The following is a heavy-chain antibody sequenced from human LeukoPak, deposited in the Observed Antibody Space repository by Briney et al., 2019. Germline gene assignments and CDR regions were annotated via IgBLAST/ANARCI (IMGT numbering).Heavy chain of an antibody. J-gene: IGHJ4*02. Sequence: ASVTVSCTASGYTFTGYYMHWVRQAPGQGLEWMGWINPNSGGTNYAQKFQGRVTMTTDTSTSTAYMELRSLRSDDTAVYYCARGFPPRRNYDSSGYYSYYFDYWGQGTLVTVSS. CDR2: INPNSGGT. CDR1: GYTFTGYY. V-gene: IGHV1-2*02. CDR3: ARGFPPRRNYDSSGYYSYYFDY. D-gene: IGHD3-22*01.